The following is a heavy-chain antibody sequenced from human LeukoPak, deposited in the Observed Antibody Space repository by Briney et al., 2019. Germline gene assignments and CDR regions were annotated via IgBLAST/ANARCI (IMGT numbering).Heavy chain of an antibody. CDR1: GGSFSGYY. CDR2: INHSGST. CDR3: ARGLRYDFWSGYKRPYFDY. J-gene: IGHJ4*02. D-gene: IGHD3-3*01. Sequence: SGTLSLTCAVYGGSFSGYYWSWIRQPPGKGLEWIGEINHSGSTNYNPSLKSRVTISVDTSKNQFSLKLSSVTAADTAVYYCARGLRYDFWSGYKRPYFDYWGQGTLVTVSS. V-gene: IGHV4-34*01.